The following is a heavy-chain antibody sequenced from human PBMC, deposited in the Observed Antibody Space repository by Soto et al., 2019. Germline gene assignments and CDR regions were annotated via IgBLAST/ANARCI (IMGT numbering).Heavy chain of an antibody. CDR1: GFTFSSYG. J-gene: IGHJ6*02. V-gene: IGHV3-30*18. CDR2: ISYDGSNK. Sequence: GGSLRLSCAASGFTFSSYGMHWVRPAPGKGLEWVAVISYDGSNKYYADSVKGRFTISRDNSKNTLYLQMNSLRAEDTAVYYCAKDSTSGSYYYYYGMDVWGQGTTVTVSS. D-gene: IGHD1-26*01. CDR3: AKDSTSGSYYYYYGMDV.